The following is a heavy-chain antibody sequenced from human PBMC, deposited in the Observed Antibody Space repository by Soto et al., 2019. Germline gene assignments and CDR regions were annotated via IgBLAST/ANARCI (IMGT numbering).Heavy chain of an antibody. CDR2: IKSKTDGGTT. D-gene: IGHD6-19*01. J-gene: IGHJ5*02. CDR1: GFTFSNAW. V-gene: IGHV3-15*01. Sequence: LRLSCAASGFTFSNAWMSWVRQAPGKGLEWVGRIKSKTDGGTTDYAAPVKGRFTISRDDSKNTLYLQMNSLKTEDTAVYYCTTDVGWLWLVPWGQGTLVTVSS. CDR3: TTDVGWLWLVP.